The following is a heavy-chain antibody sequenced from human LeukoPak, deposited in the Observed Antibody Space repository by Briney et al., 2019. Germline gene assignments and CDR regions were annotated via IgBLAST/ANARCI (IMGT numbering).Heavy chain of an antibody. V-gene: IGHV1-18*01. Sequence: ASVKVSCKASGYTFTSYGISWVRQAPGQGLEWMGWISAYNGNTNYAQKLQGRVTITTDTSTSTAYMELRSLRSDDTAVYYCARDRWGTVVWYYYYGMDVWGQGTTVTVSS. J-gene: IGHJ6*02. CDR1: GYTFTSYG. CDR2: ISAYNGNT. D-gene: IGHD4-23*01. CDR3: ARDRWGTVVWYYYYGMDV.